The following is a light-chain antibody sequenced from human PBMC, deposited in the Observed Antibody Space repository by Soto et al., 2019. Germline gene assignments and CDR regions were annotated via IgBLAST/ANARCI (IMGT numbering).Light chain of an antibody. CDR3: QQRSNWPVT. J-gene: IGKJ1*01. CDR2: DAS. CDR1: QSVSSY. Sequence: EIVLTQSPGTLSLSPGERATLSCRASQSVSSYLAWYQQKPGQAPRLLIYDASTRATGISARFSRSGSGTDFTLTISSIEPEDFAMYYCQQRSNWPVTFGQGTKVEVK. V-gene: IGKV3-11*01.